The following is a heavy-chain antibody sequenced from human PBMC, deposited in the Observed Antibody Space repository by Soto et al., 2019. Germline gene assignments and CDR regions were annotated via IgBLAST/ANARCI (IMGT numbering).Heavy chain of an antibody. CDR3: ARDFSVLRFWEWLPYFVY. CDR2: IYSGGST. CDR1: GFSISRKY. Sequence: RAVGGFSISRKYLCYDRQAPGKGLEWVSVIYSGGSTYYADSVKGRFTISRHNSKNTLYLQMNSLRAEDTAVYYCARDFSVLRFWEWLPYFVYGCQGTLVT. V-gene: IGHV3-53*04. J-gene: IGHJ4*02. D-gene: IGHD3-3*01.